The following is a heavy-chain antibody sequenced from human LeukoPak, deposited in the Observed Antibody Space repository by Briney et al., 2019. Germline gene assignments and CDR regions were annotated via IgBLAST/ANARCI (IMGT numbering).Heavy chain of an antibody. J-gene: IGHJ4*02. Sequence: SETLSLTCTVSGGSISSYYWSWIRQPPGKGLEWIGYIYYSGTTNYNPSLKSRVTMSVDTSKNQFSLKLSSVTAADTAVYYCARGRGYFDYWGQGTLVTVSS. CDR2: IYYSGTT. V-gene: IGHV4-59*12. CDR1: GGSISSYY. D-gene: IGHD3-10*01. CDR3: ARGRGYFDY.